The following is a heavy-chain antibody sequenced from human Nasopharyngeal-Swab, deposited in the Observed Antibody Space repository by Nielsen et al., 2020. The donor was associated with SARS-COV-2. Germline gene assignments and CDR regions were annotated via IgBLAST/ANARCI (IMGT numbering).Heavy chain of an antibody. CDR1: GFTFSSYW. Sequence: GGSLRLSCAASGFTFSSYWMHWVRQAPGKGLVWVSRINSDGSSTSYADSVKGRFTIPRDNAKNTLYLQMNSLRAEDTAVYYCASLEPELERRGYWGQGTLVTVSS. CDR3: ASLEPELERRGY. CDR2: INSDGSST. D-gene: IGHD1-1*01. J-gene: IGHJ4*02. V-gene: IGHV3-74*01.